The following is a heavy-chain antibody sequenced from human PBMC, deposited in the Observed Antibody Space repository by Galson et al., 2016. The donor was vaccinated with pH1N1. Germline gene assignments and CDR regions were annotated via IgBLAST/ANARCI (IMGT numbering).Heavy chain of an antibody. CDR3: ARHLTTADYFGMDV. CDR2: IYSGGST. V-gene: IGHV3-66*04. J-gene: IGHJ6*02. D-gene: IGHD1-14*01. CDR1: GFTVSSHY. Sequence: SPRLSCAASGFTVSSHYMSWLRQAPGKGLDWVSFIYSGGSTKYADSVKGRFTLSRDDSKNTVFLQMNSLRAEDTAVYYCARHLTTADYFGMDVWGQGTTVTVSS.